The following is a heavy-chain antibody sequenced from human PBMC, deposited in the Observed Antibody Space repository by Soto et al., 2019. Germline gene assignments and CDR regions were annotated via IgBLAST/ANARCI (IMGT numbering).Heavy chain of an antibody. J-gene: IGHJ6*02. Sequence: QVQLVESGGGMVQPGRSLRLSCAASGFTCSSYGMHWVRQAPGKGLEWVAVISYDGSNKYYADSVKGRFTISRDNSKNTLYLQMNSLRAEDTAVYYCAKDLLGPGRAYGMDVWGQGTTVTVSS. CDR1: GFTCSSYG. V-gene: IGHV3-30*18. CDR3: AKDLLGPGRAYGMDV. CDR2: ISYDGSNK. D-gene: IGHD7-27*01.